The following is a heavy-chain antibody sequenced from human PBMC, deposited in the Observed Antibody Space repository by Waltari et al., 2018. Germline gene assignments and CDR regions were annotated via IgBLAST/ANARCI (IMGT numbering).Heavy chain of an antibody. J-gene: IGHJ4*02. CDR3: ARRRYSYALGDY. Sequence: QLQLQESGPGLVKPSETLSLTCTVSGGSISSSSYYWGWIRQPPGKGLEWIGSIYYSGSTYYNPSLKRRVTISVDTSKNQFSLRLSSVTAADTAVYYCARRRYSYALGDYWGQGTLVTVSS. V-gene: IGHV4-39*01. CDR2: IYYSGST. CDR1: GGSISSSSYY. D-gene: IGHD5-18*01.